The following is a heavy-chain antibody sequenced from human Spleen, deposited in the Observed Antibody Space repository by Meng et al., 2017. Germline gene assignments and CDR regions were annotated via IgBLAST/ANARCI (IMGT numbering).Heavy chain of an antibody. J-gene: IGHJ4*02. V-gene: IGHV3-30*04. CDR1: GFTFSGYA. CDR3: ARDAGDYGDYRTFGYYFDY. CDR2: ISYDGSNK. D-gene: IGHD4-17*01. Sequence: GGSLRLSCAASGFTFSGYAMHWVRQAPGKGLEWVAVISYDGSNKFYADSVKGRFTISRDNSKNTLYLQMNSLRAEDTAVYYCARDAGDYGDYRTFGYYFDYWGQGTLVTVSS.